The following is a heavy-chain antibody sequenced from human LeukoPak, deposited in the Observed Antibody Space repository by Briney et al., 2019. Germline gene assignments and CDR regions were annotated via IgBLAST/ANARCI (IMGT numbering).Heavy chain of an antibody. V-gene: IGHV3-15*01. CDR2: IKSKTDGGTT. CDR3: TTVTLRRAYCGGDCPRGDY. D-gene: IGHD2-21*02. CDR1: GFTFSNAR. Sequence: TGGSLTLSCAASGFTFSNARMSWVRHAPGKEREWVERIKSKTDGGTTDYAAPVKGRFNISRDDSKNTLYLQMNGLKTEDTAVYYCTTVTLRRAYCGGDCPRGDYWGQGTLVTVCS. J-gene: IGHJ4*02.